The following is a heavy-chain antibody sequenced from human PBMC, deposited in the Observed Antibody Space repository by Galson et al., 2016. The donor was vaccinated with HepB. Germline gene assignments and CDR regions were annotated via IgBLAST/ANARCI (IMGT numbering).Heavy chain of an antibody. D-gene: IGHD3/OR15-3a*01. CDR2: ISAFHNNT. J-gene: IGHJ4*02. V-gene: IGHV1-18*01. CDR1: GYPFTSYG. Sequence: SVKVSCKASGYPFTSYGITWVRQAPGQGLEWMGWISAFHNNTNYAQKIQGRVTMTTDTSTSTAYMELRSLTSDDTAMYFCARESFFGTGDFDSWGQGTLVTVSS. CDR3: ARESFFGTGDFDS.